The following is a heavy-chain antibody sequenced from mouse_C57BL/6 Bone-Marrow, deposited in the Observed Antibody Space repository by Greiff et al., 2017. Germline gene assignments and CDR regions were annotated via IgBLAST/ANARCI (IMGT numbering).Heavy chain of an antibody. CDR3: ARSGSGHRDAMDY. CDR1: GFNIKDYY. D-gene: IGHD1-1*01. Sequence: VQLQQSGAELVKPGASVKLSCTASGFNIKDYYMHWVKQRTEQGLEWIGRIDPEDGGTKYAPKFQGKATITADTSSNTAYLQLSSLTSEDTAVDDCARSGSGHRDAMDYWGQGTSVTVSS. J-gene: IGHJ4*01. CDR2: IDPEDGGT. V-gene: IGHV14-2*01.